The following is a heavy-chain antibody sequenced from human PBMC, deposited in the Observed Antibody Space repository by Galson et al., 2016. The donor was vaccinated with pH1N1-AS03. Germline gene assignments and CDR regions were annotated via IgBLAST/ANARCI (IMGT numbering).Heavy chain of an antibody. CDR1: GGSISSHY. J-gene: IGHJ4*02. Sequence: SETLSLTCTVSGGSISSHYWSWIRQSPGKGLEWIGYVYDRVNTNYNPSLKSRVPISVDTSKNQFSLNLSSVTAADTAVYYCSRLVGQAFAYWGQGMLVTVSS. CDR3: SRLVGQAFAY. CDR2: VYDRVNT. V-gene: IGHV4-59*11.